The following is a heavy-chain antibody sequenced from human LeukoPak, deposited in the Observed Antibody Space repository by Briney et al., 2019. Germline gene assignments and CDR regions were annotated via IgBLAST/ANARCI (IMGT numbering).Heavy chain of an antibody. J-gene: IGHJ4*02. V-gene: IGHV1-18*01. CDR3: ARGSGWELEQFYFDY. D-gene: IGHD1/OR15-1a*01. CDR2: ISPSNGNT. CDR1: GYTFRSYS. Sequence: ASVTVSCKASGYTFRSYSISWVRQAPGQGLEWMGWISPSNGNTNYAQKLQDRVTMTTDTSTRTVYMELRSLRSDDTAVYYCARGSGWELEQFYFDYWGQGTLVTVSS.